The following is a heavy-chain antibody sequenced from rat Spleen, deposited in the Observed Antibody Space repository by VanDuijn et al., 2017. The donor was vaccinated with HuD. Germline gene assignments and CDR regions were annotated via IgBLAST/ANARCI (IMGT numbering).Heavy chain of an antibody. CDR1: GFTFSDYN. D-gene: IGHD1-9*01. CDR3: VRYSGKYYGYNFLNY. Sequence: EVQLVESGGGLVQPGRSLKFSCAASGFTFSDYNMAWVRQAPKKGLEWVATITYDGSNTYYRDSVKGRFTISRDNAKSSLNLEIDSLRSEYTATYFCVRYSGKYYGYNFLNYWGQGVMVTVAS. V-gene: IGHV5-7*01. CDR2: ITYDGSNT. J-gene: IGHJ2*01.